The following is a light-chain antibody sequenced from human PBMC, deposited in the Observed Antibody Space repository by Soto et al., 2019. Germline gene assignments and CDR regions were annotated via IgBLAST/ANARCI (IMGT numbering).Light chain of an antibody. CDR3: CSNAGDNTYV. J-gene: IGLJ1*01. Sequence: QSALTQPASVSGSPGQSITISCIGTSSGVGSYNFVSWYQQHPGKAPKVIISEVSERPSGVSNRFSGSKSGNTASLTISGLQAEDEADYYCCSNAGDNTYVFGSGTKLTVL. CDR1: SSGVGSYNF. V-gene: IGLV2-23*02. CDR2: EVS.